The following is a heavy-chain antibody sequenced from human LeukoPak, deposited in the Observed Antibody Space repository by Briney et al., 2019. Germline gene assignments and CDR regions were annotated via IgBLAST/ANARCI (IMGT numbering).Heavy chain of an antibody. Sequence: PGGSLRLSCAASGFTFSSYGMHWVRQAPGKGLEWVAFIRYDGSNKYYADSVKGRFTISRDNSKNTLYLQMNSLRAEGTAVYYCAKDRIPPQVVVPLDAFDIWGQGTMVTVSS. CDR1: GFTFSSYG. J-gene: IGHJ3*02. CDR2: IRYDGSNK. D-gene: IGHD2-2*01. CDR3: AKDRIPPQVVVPLDAFDI. V-gene: IGHV3-30*02.